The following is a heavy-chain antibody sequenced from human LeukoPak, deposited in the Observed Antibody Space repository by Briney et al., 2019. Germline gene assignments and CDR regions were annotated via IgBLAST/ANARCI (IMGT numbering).Heavy chain of an antibody. Sequence: SQTLSLTCAISGDSVSSKDGAWNWIRQSPSRGLEWLGRTYYRSKWYDEYADSVKGRITISPDTSKNQFSLHVYSVTPEDTAVDYCARDLGTSGWYTFDFWGQGTLLTVSS. CDR2: TYYRSKWYD. V-gene: IGHV6-1*01. CDR3: ARDLGTSGWYTFDF. CDR1: GDSVSSKDGA. J-gene: IGHJ5*01. D-gene: IGHD6-19*01.